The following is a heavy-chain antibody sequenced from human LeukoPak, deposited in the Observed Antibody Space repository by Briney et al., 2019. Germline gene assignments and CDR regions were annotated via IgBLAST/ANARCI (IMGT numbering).Heavy chain of an antibody. CDR1: GFTFSSYS. Sequence: GGSLRLSCAASGFTFSSYSMNWVRQAPGKGLEWVSSISSSSSYIYYADSVKGRFTISRDNAKSSLYLQMNSLRAEDTAVYYCASVPAAGTGYWGQGTLVTVSS. CDR3: ASVPAAGTGY. J-gene: IGHJ4*02. CDR2: ISSSSSYI. D-gene: IGHD6-13*01. V-gene: IGHV3-21*01.